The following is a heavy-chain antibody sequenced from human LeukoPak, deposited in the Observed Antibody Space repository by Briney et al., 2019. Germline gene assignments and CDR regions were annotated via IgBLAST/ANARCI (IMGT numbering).Heavy chain of an antibody. CDR3: ARDPRGWYGSGSRYNWFDP. CDR1: GFTFSSYA. V-gene: IGHV3-30-3*01. CDR2: ISYDGSNK. J-gene: IGHJ5*02. Sequence: PGGSLRLSCAASGFTFSSYAMHWVRQAPGKGLEWAAVISYDGSNKYYADSVKGRFTISRDNSKNTLYLQMNSLRAEDTAVYYCARDPRGWYGSGSRYNWFDPWGQGTLVTVSS. D-gene: IGHD3-10*01.